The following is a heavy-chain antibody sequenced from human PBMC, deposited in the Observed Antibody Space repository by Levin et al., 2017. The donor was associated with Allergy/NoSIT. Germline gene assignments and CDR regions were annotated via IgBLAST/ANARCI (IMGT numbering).Heavy chain of an antibody. D-gene: IGHD6-19*01. J-gene: IGHJ4*02. CDR2: ISSSSSYI. V-gene: IGHV3-21*01. Sequence: GGLRLSCAASGFTFSSYSMNWVRQAPGKGLEWVSSISSSSSYIYYADSVKGRFTISRDNAKNSLYLQMNSLRAEDTAVYYCARAVAGTLSLFFDYWGQGTLVTVSS. CDR1: GFTFSSYS. CDR3: ARAVAGTLSLFFDY.